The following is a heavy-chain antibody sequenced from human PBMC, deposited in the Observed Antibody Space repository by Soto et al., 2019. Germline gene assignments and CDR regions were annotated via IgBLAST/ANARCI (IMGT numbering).Heavy chain of an antibody. CDR2: ISSSSSTI. Sequence: PGGSLRLSCAASGFTFSSYSMNWVRQAPGKGLEWVSYISSSSSTIYYADSVKGRFTTSRDNAKNSLYLQMNSLRAEDTAVYYCARASSSSWYPRDAFDIWGQGTMVTVSS. D-gene: IGHD6-13*01. V-gene: IGHV3-48*01. J-gene: IGHJ3*02. CDR3: ARASSSSWYPRDAFDI. CDR1: GFTFSSYS.